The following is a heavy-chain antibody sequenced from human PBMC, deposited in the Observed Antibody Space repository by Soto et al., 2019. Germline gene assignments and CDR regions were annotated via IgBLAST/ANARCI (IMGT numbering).Heavy chain of an antibody. CDR1: ADSLTGYKYY. Sequence: SETLSLTGSVSADSLTGYKYYWGRLRQAPGKRLEWVGSIYNGGGKTYYSPSLKRRGTISVDTSTNQFFLRLNSVTATDTVVCFCRGGSSSSWIDFWGQGTLVTVSS. J-gene: IGHJ4*02. CDR3: RGGSSSSWIDF. CDR2: IYNGGGKT. D-gene: IGHD6-6*01. V-gene: IGHV4-39*01.